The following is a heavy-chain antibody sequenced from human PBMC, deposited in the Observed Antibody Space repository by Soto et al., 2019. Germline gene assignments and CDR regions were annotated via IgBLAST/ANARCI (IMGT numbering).Heavy chain of an antibody. D-gene: IGHD5-18*01. CDR3: AKQRGYTYDYSVY. J-gene: IGHJ4*02. Sequence: GGSLRLSCAASGFTFDTYGMNWVRQAPGKGLEWVSTISGSGVTTYYADSVKGRFTVSRDNSKNTLYLQMNSLRAEDTAVYYCAKQRGYTYDYSVYWGQGTLVTVSS. CDR1: GFTFDTYG. CDR2: ISGSGVTT. V-gene: IGHV3-23*01.